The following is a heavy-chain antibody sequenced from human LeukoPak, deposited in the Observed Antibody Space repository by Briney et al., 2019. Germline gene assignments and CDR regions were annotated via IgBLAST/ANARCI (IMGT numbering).Heavy chain of an antibody. J-gene: IGHJ4*02. Sequence: SVKVSCKASGDTLSGYDINWVRQAHGQGLEWIGRIIPMFGIVNYAQNFQGRVTITADKSTNTAYMELSSLRSEDTAFYYCARADSSGYSLDENFDYWGQGTLVTVSS. V-gene: IGHV1-69*04. CDR2: IIPMFGIV. D-gene: IGHD3-22*01. CDR3: ARADSSGYSLDENFDY. CDR1: GDTLSGYD.